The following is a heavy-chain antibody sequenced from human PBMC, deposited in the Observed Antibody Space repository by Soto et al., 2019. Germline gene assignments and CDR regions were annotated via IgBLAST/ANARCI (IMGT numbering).Heavy chain of an antibody. D-gene: IGHD4-17*01. CDR3: AKDPPTTAYWYFEL. J-gene: IGHJ2*01. CDR2: ITASGGRT. Sequence: EVQLLDSGGGLVQPGGSLRLSCAVSGITFSSYAMSWVRQAPGKGLEWVSAITASGGRTFYADSVKGRFTISRDNSENTLYLQMNRPRAEDTALYYCAKDPPTTAYWYFELWGRGTLVTVSP. CDR1: GITFSSYA. V-gene: IGHV3-23*01.